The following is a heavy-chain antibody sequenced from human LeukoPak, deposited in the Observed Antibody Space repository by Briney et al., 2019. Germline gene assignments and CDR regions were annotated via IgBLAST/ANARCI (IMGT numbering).Heavy chain of an antibody. Sequence: GGSLRLSCAASGFTFSSYGMHWVRQAPGRGLEWVAFIRYDGSNKYYADSVRGRFTFSRDNSKNTVYLQMNSLRGEDTAVYYCAKDAHRYTYAENYFDYWGQGTLVTVSS. CDR1: GFTFSSYG. D-gene: IGHD5-18*01. J-gene: IGHJ4*02. CDR2: IRYDGSNK. CDR3: AKDAHRYTYAENYFDY. V-gene: IGHV3-30*02.